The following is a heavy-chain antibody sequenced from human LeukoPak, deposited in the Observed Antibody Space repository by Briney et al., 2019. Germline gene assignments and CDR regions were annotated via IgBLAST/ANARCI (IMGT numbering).Heavy chain of an antibody. CDR1: GFTFTTHK. V-gene: IGHV3-48*02. CDR3: ARDGSGTEADFYYFDF. Sequence: GGSLRLSCTTSGFTFTTHKMNWVRQAPGKGLEWVSEISDDGNVIHYADSVKGRFTISRDNVKKSLFLQMSSLNDADTATYYCARDGSGTEADFYYFDFWGQGTLVTVSS. D-gene: IGHD6-19*01. CDR2: ISDDGNVI. J-gene: IGHJ4*02.